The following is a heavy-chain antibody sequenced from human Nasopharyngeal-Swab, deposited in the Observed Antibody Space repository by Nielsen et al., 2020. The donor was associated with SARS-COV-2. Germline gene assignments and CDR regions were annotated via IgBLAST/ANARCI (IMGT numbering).Heavy chain of an antibody. Sequence: ASVTVSCKASGYTFTSYGISWVRQAPGQGLAWMGWISAYNGNTNYAQKLQGRVTMTTDTSTSTAYMELRSLRSDETAVYYWARDGVTGTKRDYWGQGTLVTVSS. D-gene: IGHD1-7*01. CDR3: ARDGVTGTKRDY. J-gene: IGHJ4*02. V-gene: IGHV1-18*01. CDR1: GYTFTSYG. CDR2: ISAYNGNT.